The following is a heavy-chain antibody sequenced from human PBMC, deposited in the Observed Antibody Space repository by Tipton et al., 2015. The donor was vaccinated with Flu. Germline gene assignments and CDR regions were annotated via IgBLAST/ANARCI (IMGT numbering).Heavy chain of an antibody. D-gene: IGHD2-21*01. CDR1: GFTVSSNY. V-gene: IGHV3-7*03. Sequence: SLRLSCAASGFTVSSNYMSWVRQAPGKGLEWVANINQDGSVKYYVDSVKGRFSISRDNAKNSFYLQMDSLRAEDTAVYYCARQIGGGDCYWGQGTLVTVSS. CDR2: INQDGSVK. CDR3: ARQIGGGDCY. J-gene: IGHJ4*02.